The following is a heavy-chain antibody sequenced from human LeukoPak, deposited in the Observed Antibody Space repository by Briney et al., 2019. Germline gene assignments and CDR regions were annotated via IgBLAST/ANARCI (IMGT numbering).Heavy chain of an antibody. D-gene: IGHD6-13*01. CDR2: ISSSSSYI. V-gene: IGHV3-21*01. CDR3: ARDSSSWFFDY. CDR1: GFTFSSYS. J-gene: IGHJ4*02. Sequence: GGSLRLSCAASGFTFSSYSMNWVRQAPGKGLEWVSSISSSSSYIYYADSVKGRFTISRDNAKNSLYLQMNSLRAEDTAVYYCARDSSSWFFDYWGQGTLVTVSS.